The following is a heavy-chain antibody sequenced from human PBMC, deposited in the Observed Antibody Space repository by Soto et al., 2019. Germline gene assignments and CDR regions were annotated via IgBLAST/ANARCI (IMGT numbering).Heavy chain of an antibody. CDR2: IWYDGSNK. V-gene: IGHV3-33*01. D-gene: IGHD2-15*01. Sequence: PGGSLRLSCAASGFTFSSYGMHWVRQAPGKGLEWVAVIWYDGSNKYYADSVKGRFTISRDNSKNTLYLQMNSLRAEDTAVYYCARYLGTVVNYYYYGMDVWGQGTTVTVSS. CDR1: GFTFSSYG. J-gene: IGHJ6*02. CDR3: ARYLGTVVNYYYYGMDV.